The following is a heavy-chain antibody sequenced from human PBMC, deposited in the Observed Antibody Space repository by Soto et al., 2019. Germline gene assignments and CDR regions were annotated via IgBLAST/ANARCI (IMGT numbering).Heavy chain of an antibody. J-gene: IGHJ6*02. Sequence: PGGSLRLSCAASGFTFSSYAMSWVRQAPGKRLEWVSAISGSGGSTYYADSVKGRFTISRDNSKNTLYLQMNSLRAEDTAVYYCAKTVYGSGSYYLQYGMDVWGQGTTVTV. CDR1: GFTFSSYA. CDR2: ISGSGGST. V-gene: IGHV3-23*01. CDR3: AKTVYGSGSYYLQYGMDV. D-gene: IGHD3-10*01.